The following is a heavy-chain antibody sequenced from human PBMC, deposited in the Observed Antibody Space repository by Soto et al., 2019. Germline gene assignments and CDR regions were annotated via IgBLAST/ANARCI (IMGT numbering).Heavy chain of an antibody. D-gene: IGHD6-19*01. CDR2: ISYDGSDK. CDR1: GFTLSSYA. V-gene: IGHV3-30-3*02. Sequence: PGGSLRLSCAASGFTLSSYAMHWVRQAPGKGLEWVALISYDGSDKDYADSVKGRFTISRDNSRNTLFLQMNSLRAEDTAVYYCAKTRHRAVAGTCDYWGQGTLVTVSS. CDR3: AKTRHRAVAGTCDY. J-gene: IGHJ4*02.